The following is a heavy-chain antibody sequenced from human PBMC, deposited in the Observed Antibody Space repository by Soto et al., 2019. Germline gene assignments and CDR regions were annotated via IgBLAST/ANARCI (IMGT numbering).Heavy chain of an antibody. Sequence: QSQTLSLTCAISGDSVSSKGAAWNWIRQSPSRGLERLGRTYYRSKWYNEYAVSMNNRITINPDTSKNQFSLQLKYVTAKYTAVYYCASDRYSSDDAFDIWGQGTMVTVSS. CDR3: ASDRYSSDDAFDI. J-gene: IGHJ3*02. D-gene: IGHD6-19*01. V-gene: IGHV6-1*01. CDR1: GDSVSSKGAA. CDR2: TYYRSKWYN.